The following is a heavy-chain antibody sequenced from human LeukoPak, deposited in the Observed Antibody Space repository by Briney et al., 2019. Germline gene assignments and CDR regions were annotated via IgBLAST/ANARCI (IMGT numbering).Heavy chain of an antibody. CDR2: IYYSGST. V-gene: IGHV4-59*08. Sequence: SETLSLTCTVSGGSISSYYWSWIRQPPGKGLEWIGYIYYSGSTNYNPSLKSRVTISVDTSKNQFSLKLSSVTAADTAVYYCARQNDYGDYIRDNWFDPWGQGTLVTVSS. D-gene: IGHD4-17*01. CDR3: ARQNDYGDYIRDNWFDP. J-gene: IGHJ5*02. CDR1: GGSISSYY.